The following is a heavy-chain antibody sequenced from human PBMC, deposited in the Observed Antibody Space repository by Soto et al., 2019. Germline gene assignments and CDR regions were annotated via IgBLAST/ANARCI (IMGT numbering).Heavy chain of an antibody. J-gene: IGHJ4*02. D-gene: IGHD1-7*01. CDR1: NDFFTNYY. V-gene: IGHV4-59*01. Sequence: SETLSLTCTVSNDFFTNYYWTWIRRPPGQGLEWIGYVSHIGGTTYNPSLKSRVTISLDTSKTQFSVNLSSVTAADTAVYYCARGGDNWNFLTFDYWGKRILVTVAS. CDR3: ARGGDNWNFLTFDY. CDR2: VSHIGGT.